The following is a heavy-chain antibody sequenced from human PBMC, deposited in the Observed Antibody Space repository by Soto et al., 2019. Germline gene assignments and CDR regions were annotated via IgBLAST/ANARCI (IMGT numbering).Heavy chain of an antibody. V-gene: IGHV6-1*01. CDR3: ARGDQWLVS. D-gene: IGHD6-19*01. CDR2: TYYKSKWLY. Sequence: SQTLSLTCDISGDSVSSDSTAWNWIRQSPSRGLEWLGRTYYKSKWLYNYAVSVRSRIAIKSDTSKNQFSLQLNPVTPEDTAVYFCARGDQWLVSWGQGTLVTVSS. J-gene: IGHJ5*02. CDR1: GDSVSSDSTA.